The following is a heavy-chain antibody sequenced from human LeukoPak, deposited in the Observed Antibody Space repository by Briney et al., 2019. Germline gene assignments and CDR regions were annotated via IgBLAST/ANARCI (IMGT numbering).Heavy chain of an antibody. J-gene: IGHJ4*02. Sequence: PGRSLRLSCAASGFTFDDYAMHWVRQAPGKGLEWVSGISWNSGSIGYADSVKGRFTISRDNAKNSLYLQMNSLRAEDMALYYCAKGLHYSVGPDLDYWGQGTLVTVSS. CDR1: GFTFDDYA. V-gene: IGHV3-9*03. CDR3: AKGLHYSVGPDLDY. D-gene: IGHD2-15*01. CDR2: ISWNSGSI.